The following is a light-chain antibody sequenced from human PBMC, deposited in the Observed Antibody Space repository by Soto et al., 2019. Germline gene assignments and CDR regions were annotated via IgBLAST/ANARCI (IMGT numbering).Light chain of an antibody. CDR3: QQYDNSPPYT. J-gene: IGKJ2*01. V-gene: IGKV3-20*01. CDR2: GAS. Sequence: EIVLTQSPGTPSLSPGERATLSGRASQSVSSSYLAWYQQKPGQAPRLLIYGASSRATGIPDRFSGSGSGTDFTLTISRLEPEDFAVYYCQQYDNSPPYTFGHGTKLEIK. CDR1: QSVSSSY.